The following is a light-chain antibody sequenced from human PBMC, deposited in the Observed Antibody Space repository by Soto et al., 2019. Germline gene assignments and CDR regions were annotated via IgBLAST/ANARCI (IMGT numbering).Light chain of an antibody. CDR2: DAS. V-gene: IGKV3-11*01. Sequence: EIVLTQSPATLVLSAEDGATPSCSTSQSVRSSLAWYQQKPGQAPRLLIYDASSRATGIPDRFSGSGSGTDFILTSSSLEPEDFAVYYCQQYGSSGTFGQGTKVDIK. CDR1: QSVRSS. J-gene: IGKJ1*01. CDR3: QQYGSSGT.